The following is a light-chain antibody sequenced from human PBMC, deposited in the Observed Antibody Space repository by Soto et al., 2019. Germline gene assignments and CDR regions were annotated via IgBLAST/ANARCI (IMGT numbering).Light chain of an antibody. V-gene: IGKV1-5*01. Sequence: EIQRTQSTSTLSASVGDTVTVTCRASQSVSGWLAWYQQKPGKAPKLLIYDASSLESGVPSRFSGSGSGTEFTLTISSLQPDDFATYYCQQYNSYSPWTVGQGGKV. CDR1: QSVSGW. J-gene: IGKJ1*01. CDR3: QQYNSYSPWT. CDR2: DAS.